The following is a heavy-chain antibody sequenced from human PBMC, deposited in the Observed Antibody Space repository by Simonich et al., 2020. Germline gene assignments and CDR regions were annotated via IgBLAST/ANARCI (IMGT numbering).Heavy chain of an antibody. V-gene: IGHV3-7*01. J-gene: IGHJ3*02. Sequence: EVQLVESGGGLVQPGGSLRLSCAASGFTFSSYWMSWVRQAPGRGLGWVANIKQDGSEKYYGDSVKGRFTISRDNAKNSLYLQMNSLRAEDTAVYYCACLGTGDAFDIWGQGTMVTVSS. CDR1: GFTFSSYW. D-gene: IGHD3-9*01. CDR3: ACLGTGDAFDI. CDR2: IKQDGSEK.